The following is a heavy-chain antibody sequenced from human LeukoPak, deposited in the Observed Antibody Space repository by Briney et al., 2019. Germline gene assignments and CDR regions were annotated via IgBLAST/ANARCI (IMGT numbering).Heavy chain of an antibody. V-gene: IGHV3-23*01. Sequence: GGSVRVSCVVSGLTFDNFSMGWVRQAPGKGLEWVSTISSRATNTYYADSVKGRFTISRDNSKNTLYLELNNLRAEDKAVYDGAAGGRYTYGYGDWGQGTLVTVSS. CDR3: AAGGRYTYGYGD. D-gene: IGHD5-18*01. CDR1: GLTFDNFS. CDR2: ISSRATNT. J-gene: IGHJ4*02.